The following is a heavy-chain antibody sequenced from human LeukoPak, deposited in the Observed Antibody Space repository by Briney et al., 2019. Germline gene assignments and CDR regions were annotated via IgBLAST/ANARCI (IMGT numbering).Heavy chain of an antibody. CDR3: AKSGYSSGWFRAFDI. CDR1: GFSVSNTY. Sequence: GGSLRLSCAASGFSVSNTYMSWVRQAPGKGLEWVSGISGSDGSTYYADSVKGRFSISRDNSKKTLFLQMNSLRAEDTAVYYCAKSGYSSGWFRAFDIWGQGTLVTVSS. J-gene: IGHJ3*02. D-gene: IGHD6-19*01. CDR2: ISGSDGST. V-gene: IGHV3-23*01.